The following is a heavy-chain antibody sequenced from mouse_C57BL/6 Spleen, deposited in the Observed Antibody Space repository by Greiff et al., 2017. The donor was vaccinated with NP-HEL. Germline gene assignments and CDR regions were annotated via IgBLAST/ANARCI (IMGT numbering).Heavy chain of an antibody. Sequence: EVQLQQSGPVLVKPGASVKMSCKASGYTFTDYYMNWVKQSHGKSLEWIGVINPYNGGTSYNQKFKGKATLTVDKSSSTDYMELNSLTSEDSAVYYCARGDLDGGYYAMDYWGQGTSVTVSS. CDR1: GYTFTDYY. V-gene: IGHV1-19*01. D-gene: IGHD1-1*02. CDR2: INPYNGGT. J-gene: IGHJ4*01. CDR3: ARGDLDGGYYAMDY.